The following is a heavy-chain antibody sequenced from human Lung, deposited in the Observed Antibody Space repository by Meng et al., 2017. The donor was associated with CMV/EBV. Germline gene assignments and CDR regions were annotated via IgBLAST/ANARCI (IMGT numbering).Heavy chain of an antibody. Sequence: ASVKVSCKASGYNFTGYYIHWVRQAPGQGLEWMGWINPNSGGTNYAQKFQGRITMTGDTSITTAYMELSRLRSDDMAVYHCARVKRYCTGGTCSSTGYYGMDVWGQGXTVTVS. D-gene: IGHD2-15*01. J-gene: IGHJ6*02. CDR2: INPNSGGT. CDR1: GYNFTGYY. V-gene: IGHV1-2*02. CDR3: ARVKRYCTGGTCSSTGYYGMDV.